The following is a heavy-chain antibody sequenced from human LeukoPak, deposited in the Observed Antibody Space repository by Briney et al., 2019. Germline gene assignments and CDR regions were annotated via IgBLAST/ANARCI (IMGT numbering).Heavy chain of an antibody. V-gene: IGHV4-4*02. CDR1: GFTFSSYAM. Sequence: GSLRLSCAASGFTFSSYAMSWVRQAPGKGLEWIGEIYHSGRTNYNPSLKSRVTISVDKSKNQFSLKLSSVTAADTAVYYCARGLIMAVSGWGPWELPPTGHDCWGQGTLVTVSS. J-gene: IGHJ4*02. D-gene: IGHD1-26*01. CDR2: IYHSGRT. CDR3: ARGLIMAVSGWGPWELPPTGHDC.